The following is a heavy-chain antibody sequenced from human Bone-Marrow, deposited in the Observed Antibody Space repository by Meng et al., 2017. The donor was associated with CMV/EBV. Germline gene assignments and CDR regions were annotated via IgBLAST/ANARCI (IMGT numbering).Heavy chain of an antibody. CDR3: AKAIEYCSSTSCYALLDY. V-gene: IGHV3-20*04. CDR2: INWNGGST. D-gene: IGHD2-2*01. CDR1: GFTFDDYG. Sequence: GESLKISCAASGFTFDDYGMSWVRQAPGKGLEWVSGINWNGGSTGYADSVKGRFTISRDNAKNSLYLQMNSLRAEDTALYYCAKAIEYCSSTSCYALLDYWGQGTLVTVSS. J-gene: IGHJ4*02.